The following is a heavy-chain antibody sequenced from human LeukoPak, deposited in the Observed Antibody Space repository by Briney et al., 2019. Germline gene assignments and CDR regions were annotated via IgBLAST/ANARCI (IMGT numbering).Heavy chain of an antibody. CDR1: GYTFTSYG. CDR3: ARVGQWLVRGAFDI. V-gene: IGHV1-18*04. D-gene: IGHD6-19*01. CDR2: ISAYNGNT. Sequence: ASVKVSCKAPGYTFTSYGISWVRRAPGQGLEWMGWISAYNGNTNYAQKLQGRVTMTTDTSTSTAYMELRSLRSDDTAVYYCARVGQWLVRGAFDIWGQGTMVTVSS. J-gene: IGHJ3*02.